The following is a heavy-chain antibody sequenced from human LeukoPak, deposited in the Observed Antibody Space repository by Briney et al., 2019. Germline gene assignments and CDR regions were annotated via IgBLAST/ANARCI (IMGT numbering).Heavy chain of an antibody. J-gene: IGHJ6*02. CDR2: ISSSSRTI. CDR1: GFTFSTYD. CDR3: ARPRYYAMDV. V-gene: IGHV3-48*01. Sequence: AGGSLRLSCAASGFTFSTYDMNWVRQAPGKGLEWVSYISSSSRTISYADSVKGRFTISRDNAKNSLYLQMNSLRAEDTAVYYCARPRYYAMDVWGQGTTVTASS.